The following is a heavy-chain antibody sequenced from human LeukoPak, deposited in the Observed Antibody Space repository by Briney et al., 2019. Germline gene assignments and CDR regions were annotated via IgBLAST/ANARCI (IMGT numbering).Heavy chain of an antibody. V-gene: IGHV3-48*03. CDR1: GFTFSSYE. D-gene: IGHD2-21*02. CDR2: ISSSGSTI. Sequence: GGSLRLSCAASGFTFSSYEMNWVRQAPGKGLEWVSYISSSGSTIYYADSVKGRFTISRDNAKNSLYLQMNSLRAEDTAVYYCARDRVVVTFDYWSQGTLVTVSS. CDR3: ARDRVVVTFDY. J-gene: IGHJ4*02.